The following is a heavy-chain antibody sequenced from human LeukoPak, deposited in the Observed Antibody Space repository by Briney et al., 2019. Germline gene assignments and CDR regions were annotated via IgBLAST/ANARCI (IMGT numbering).Heavy chain of an antibody. D-gene: IGHD3-10*01. J-gene: IGHJ6*03. CDR3: ARDSAIYYGSDYYMDV. V-gene: IGHV1-2*02. CDR1: GYTFTGYY. CDR2: INPNSGGT. Sequence: GASVKVSCKASGYTFTGYYMHWVRQAPGQGLEWMGWINPNSGGTNYAQKFQGRVTMTRDTSISTAYMELSSLRSDDTAVYYCARDSAIYYGSDYYMDVWGKGTTVTISS.